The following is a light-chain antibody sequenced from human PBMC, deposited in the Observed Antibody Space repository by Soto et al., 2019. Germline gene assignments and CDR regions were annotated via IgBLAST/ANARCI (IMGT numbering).Light chain of an antibody. CDR3: GTWVSSLDVVV. CDR1: SSNIGNNY. CDR2: DDN. J-gene: IGLJ2*01. V-gene: IGLV1-51*01. Sequence: QSVLTQPPSVSAAPGQRVTISCSGSSSNIGNNYVSWYRQFPGTAPKIIIYDDNKRPSWIPDRFSCTNSGTSATLGITGLQSGDEADYFCGTWVSSLDVVVFGGGTQLTVL.